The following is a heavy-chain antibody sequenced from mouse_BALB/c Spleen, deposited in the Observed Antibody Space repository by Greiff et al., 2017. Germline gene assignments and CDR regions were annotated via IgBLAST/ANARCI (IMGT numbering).Heavy chain of an antibody. CDR1: GFSLTSYG. Sequence: QGQLKESGPGLVAPSQSLSITCTVSGFSLTSYGVHWVRQPPGKGLEWLGVIWAGGSTNYNSALMSRLSISKDNSKSQVFLKMNSLQTDDTAMYYCARWDSLYDGYYEGAMDYWGQGTSVTVSS. D-gene: IGHD2-3*01. CDR3: ARWDSLYDGYYEGAMDY. J-gene: IGHJ4*01. V-gene: IGHV2-9*02. CDR2: IWAGGST.